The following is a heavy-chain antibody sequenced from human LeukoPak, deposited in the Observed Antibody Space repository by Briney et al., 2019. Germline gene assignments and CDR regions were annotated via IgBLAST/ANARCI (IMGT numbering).Heavy chain of an antibody. V-gene: IGHV3-11*06. CDR2: ITSSSSYI. CDR3: ARHVVAVGFDY. D-gene: IGHD3-22*01. Sequence: SGGSLRLSCAASGFTFSDYYMSWIRQAPGKGLEWVSSITSSSSYIYYADSVKGRFTISRDNAKNSLCLQMNSLRAEDTAVYYCARHVVAVGFDYWGQGTLVTVSS. J-gene: IGHJ4*02. CDR1: GFTFSDYY.